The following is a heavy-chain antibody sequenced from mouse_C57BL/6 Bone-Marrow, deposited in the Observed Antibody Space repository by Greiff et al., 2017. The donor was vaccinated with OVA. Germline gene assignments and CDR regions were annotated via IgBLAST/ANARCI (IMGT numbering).Heavy chain of an antibody. J-gene: IGHJ2*01. CDR2: ISYSGST. D-gene: IGHD1-1*01. CDR1: GYSITSGYD. CDR3: ARELRFYYFDY. Sequence: EVKLMESGPGMVKPSQSLSLTCTVTGYSITSGYDWHWIRHFPGNKLELMGYISYSGSTNYNPSLKSRISITHDTSKNHFFLKLNSVTTEDTATYYCARELRFYYFDYWGQGTTLTVSS. V-gene: IGHV3-1*01.